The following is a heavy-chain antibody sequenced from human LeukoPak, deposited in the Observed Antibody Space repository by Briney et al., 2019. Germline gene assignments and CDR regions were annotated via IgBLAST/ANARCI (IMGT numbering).Heavy chain of an antibody. CDR2: IFHSGST. J-gene: IGHJ6*03. CDR3: ARGRLGSSWGDYMDV. V-gene: IGHV4-4*02. D-gene: IGHD6-13*01. CDR1: GGSISSSVDW. Sequence: PSGTLSLTCAVSGGSISSSVDWWIWVRQPPGKGLEWVGEIFHSGSTNYNPSLKSRVTLSVDKPKNQFSLRLNSMTAADTAVYYCARGRLGSSWGDYMDVWGKGTTVTVSS.